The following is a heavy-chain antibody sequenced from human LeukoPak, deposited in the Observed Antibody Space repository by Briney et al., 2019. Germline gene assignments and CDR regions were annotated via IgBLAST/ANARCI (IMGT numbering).Heavy chain of an antibody. CDR2: IWYDGSKK. Sequence: GRSLRLSCAASGFTFSSYGMHWVRQAPGKGLEWGAVIWYDGSKKYYAASVKGRFTISRDNSKNTLYLQMNRLRAEDTAVYYCARDWLSTLVRGVNPGFVPWGQGTLVTVSS. J-gene: IGHJ5*02. V-gene: IGHV3-33*01. CDR3: ARDWLSTLVRGVNPGFVP. CDR1: GFTFSSYG. D-gene: IGHD3-10*01.